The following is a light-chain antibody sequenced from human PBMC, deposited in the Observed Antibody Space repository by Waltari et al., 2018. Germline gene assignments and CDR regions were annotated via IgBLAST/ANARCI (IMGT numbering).Light chain of an antibody. CDR1: SLRSYY. V-gene: IGLV3-19*01. Sequence: SSELTQDPAVSVAMGQTVRLTCQGDSLRSYYGSWYQQRPGQAPILVIYDKNNRPSGVPDRFSGSSSHNTGSLTITGAQAEDEASYYCHSRDASGVAGSFGGGTKLTVL. CDR2: DKN. CDR3: HSRDASGVAGS. J-gene: IGLJ2*01.